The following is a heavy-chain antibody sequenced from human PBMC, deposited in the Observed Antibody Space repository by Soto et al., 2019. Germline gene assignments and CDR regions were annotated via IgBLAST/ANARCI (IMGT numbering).Heavy chain of an antibody. J-gene: IGHJ4*02. CDR1: GYSFTSYW. D-gene: IGHD6-19*01. Sequence: GESLKLSCKGSGYSFTSYWIGWVRQMPGKGLEWMGIIYPGDSDTRYSPSFQGQVTISADKSISTAYLQWSSLKASDTAMYYCARTKGDAYSSGCHDYWGQGTLVTVSS. CDR2: IYPGDSDT. CDR3: ARTKGDAYSSGCHDY. V-gene: IGHV5-51*01.